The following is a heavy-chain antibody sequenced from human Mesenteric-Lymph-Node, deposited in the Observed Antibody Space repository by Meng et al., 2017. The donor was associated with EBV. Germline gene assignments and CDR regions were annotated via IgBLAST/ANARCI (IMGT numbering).Heavy chain of an antibody. CDR3: ASSRELLILKDAFDI. J-gene: IGHJ3*02. D-gene: IGHD1-26*01. Sequence: QGQSVTSGAEVKKPGSSVKVSCKASGGTFSSDAISWVRQAPGQGLEWMGGIIPIFGTANYAQKFQGRVTITADKSTSTAYMELSSLRSEDTAVYYCASSRELLILKDAFDIWGQGTMVTVSS. CDR1: GGTFSSDA. V-gene: IGHV1-69*06. CDR2: IIPIFGTA.